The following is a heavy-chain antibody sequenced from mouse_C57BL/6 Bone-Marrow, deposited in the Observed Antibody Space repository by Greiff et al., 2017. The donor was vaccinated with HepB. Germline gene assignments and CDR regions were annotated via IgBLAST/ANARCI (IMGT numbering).Heavy chain of an antibody. J-gene: IGHJ1*03. Sequence: EVKLVESGEGLVKPGGSLKLSCAASGFTFSSYAMSWVRQTPEKRLEWVAYFSSGGDYIYYADTVKGRFTISRDNARNTLYLQMSSLKSEDTAMYYCTRDGSSDWYFDDWGTGTTVTVSS. CDR2: FSSGGDYI. CDR3: TRDGSSDWYFDD. CDR1: GFTFSSYA. D-gene: IGHD1-1*01. V-gene: IGHV5-9-1*02.